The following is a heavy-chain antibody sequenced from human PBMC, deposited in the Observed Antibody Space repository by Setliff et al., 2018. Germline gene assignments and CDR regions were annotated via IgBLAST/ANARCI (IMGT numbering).Heavy chain of an antibody. V-gene: IGHV4-4*07. CDR1: GASISDYY. J-gene: IGHJ4*02. CDR3: ARDGGFRSGTWSLDQ. Sequence: SETLSLTCTVSGASISDYYWTWIRQPAGKELEWIGRVSASGSTTYNPSLKSRVTMSVDTSRNQISLNLTSVTAADTAVYYCARDGGFRSGTWSLDQWGQGTLVTVSS. D-gene: IGHD3-16*02. CDR2: VSASGST.